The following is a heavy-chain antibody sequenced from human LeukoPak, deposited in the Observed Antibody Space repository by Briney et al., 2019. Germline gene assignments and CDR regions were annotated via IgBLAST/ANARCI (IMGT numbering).Heavy chain of an antibody. CDR1: GFTFSSYS. Sequence: GGSLRLSCAASGFTFSSYSMNWVRQAPGKGLEWVSSISSSSSYIYYADSVKGRFTISRDNAKNSLYLQMNSLRAEDTAVYYCARGKDIVVVVAARTCWFDPWGQGTLVTVSS. D-gene: IGHD2-15*01. CDR3: ARGKDIVVVVAARTCWFDP. CDR2: ISSSSSYI. J-gene: IGHJ5*02. V-gene: IGHV3-21*01.